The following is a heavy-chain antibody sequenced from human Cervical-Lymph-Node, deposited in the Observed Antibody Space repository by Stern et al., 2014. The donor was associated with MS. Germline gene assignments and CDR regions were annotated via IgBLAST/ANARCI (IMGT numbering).Heavy chain of an antibody. CDR2: IIPIFGSP. CDR3: AQGAGSYWYVGL. J-gene: IGHJ2*01. Sequence: QDQLVESGAEVKKPGSSVKVSCRPSGGSFINYAISWVRQAPGQGLEWMGGIIPIFGSPDYAQRFQARLTITAAESTSTAYMELGSLTSDDTAIYYCAQGAGSYWYVGLWGRGTPITVSS. D-gene: IGHD6-19*01. V-gene: IGHV1-69*01. CDR1: GGSFINYA.